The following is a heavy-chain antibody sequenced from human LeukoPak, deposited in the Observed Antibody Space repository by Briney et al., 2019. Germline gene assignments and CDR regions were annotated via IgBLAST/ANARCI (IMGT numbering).Heavy chain of an antibody. CDR2: IRSKAYGGTT. CDR1: GFTFGDYA. V-gene: IGHV3-49*03. CDR3: ARDEGSGSYRGDY. J-gene: IGHJ4*02. D-gene: IGHD1-26*01. Sequence: PGRSLRLSCTGSGFTFGDYAMSWFRQAPGKGLEWVGSIRSKAYGGTTEYAASVKGRFTISRDDSKSIAYLQMNSLKTEDTAVYYCARDEGSGSYRGDYWGQGTLVTVSS.